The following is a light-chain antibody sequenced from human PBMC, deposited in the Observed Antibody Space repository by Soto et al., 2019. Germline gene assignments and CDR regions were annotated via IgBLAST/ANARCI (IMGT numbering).Light chain of an antibody. Sequence: QSVLTQPPSASGTPGQRVTISCSGSSSNSGSNTVNWYQQLPGTAPKLLISSNDQRPSGVPDRFSGSKSGTSASLAISGLQSDDESDYYCAAWDDSLHAVVFGGGTKLTVL. CDR2: SND. V-gene: IGLV1-44*01. CDR1: SSNSGSNT. J-gene: IGLJ2*01. CDR3: AAWDDSLHAVV.